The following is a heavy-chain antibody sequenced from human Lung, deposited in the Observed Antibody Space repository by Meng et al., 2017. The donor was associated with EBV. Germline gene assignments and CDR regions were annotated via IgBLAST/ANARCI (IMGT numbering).Heavy chain of an antibody. J-gene: IGHJ4*02. CDR2: IYYSGIT. CDR1: GASISSAYNY. V-gene: IGHV4-31*03. CDR3: ARGADEYGGNAFDF. D-gene: IGHD4-23*01. Sequence: QVQLQESGPRLVEPSQTLSLICTVSGASISSAYNYWTWIRQRPGRGLEWIGYIYYSGITYYNPSLQSRLTISADTSKNQFSLMLTSLTAADTAAYYCARGADEYGGNAFDFWGQGALVTVSS.